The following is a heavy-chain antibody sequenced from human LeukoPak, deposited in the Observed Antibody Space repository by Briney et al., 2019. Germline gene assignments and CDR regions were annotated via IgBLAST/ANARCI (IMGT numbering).Heavy chain of an antibody. J-gene: IGHJ4*02. Sequence: DSVKGRFTISRDNSKNTLYLQMNSLRAEDTALYYCARDLLDSGSGSYYAFECWGQGTLVTVSS. CDR3: ARDLLDSGSGSYYAFEC. V-gene: IGHV3-30*07. D-gene: IGHD3-10*01.